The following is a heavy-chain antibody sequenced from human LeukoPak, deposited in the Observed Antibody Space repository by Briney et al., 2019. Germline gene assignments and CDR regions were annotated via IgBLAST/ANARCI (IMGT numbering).Heavy chain of an antibody. CDR1: GFTSSSYW. Sequence: PGGSLRLSCAASGFTSSSYWMHWVRQAPGKGLVWVSRINSDGSSTSYADSVKGRFTISRDNAKNTLYLQMNSLRAEDTAVYYCARVYDVNWGGFDCWGQGTLVTVSS. D-gene: IGHD7-27*01. J-gene: IGHJ4*02. V-gene: IGHV3-74*01. CDR2: INSDGSST. CDR3: ARVYDVNWGGFDC.